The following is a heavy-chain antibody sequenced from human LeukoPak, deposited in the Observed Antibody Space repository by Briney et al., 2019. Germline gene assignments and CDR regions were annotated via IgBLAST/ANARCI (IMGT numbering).Heavy chain of an antibody. CDR2: ISGSGGST. V-gene: IGHV3-23*01. J-gene: IGHJ3*02. CDR1: GFTFSSYA. CDR3: AKEPMDTPMAAIDI. D-gene: IGHD5-18*01. Sequence: PSGGSLRLSCAASGFTFSSYAMSWVRQAPGKGLEWVSAISGSGGSTYYADSVKGRFTISRDNSKNTLYLQMNSLRAEDTAVYYCAKEPMDTPMAAIDIWGQGTMVIVSS.